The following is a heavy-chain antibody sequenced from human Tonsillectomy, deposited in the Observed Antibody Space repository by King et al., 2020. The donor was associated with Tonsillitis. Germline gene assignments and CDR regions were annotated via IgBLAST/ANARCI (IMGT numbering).Heavy chain of an antibody. D-gene: IGHD2-2*02. CDR2: LSYDGKNK. V-gene: IGHV3-30*04. J-gene: IGHJ3*02. CDR1: AFTFRTYV. CDR3: AVRRDCSDSHCYNAFYS. Sequence: VQLVESGGGVVQPGTSLRLSCEVSAFTFRTYVLDWVRQAPGKGLEWVAVLSYDGKNKVYAESVKGRFTISRDNSKNTLFMQLNSLRPEDTAVYYCAVRRDCSDSHCYNAFYSWGQGTMVTVSS.